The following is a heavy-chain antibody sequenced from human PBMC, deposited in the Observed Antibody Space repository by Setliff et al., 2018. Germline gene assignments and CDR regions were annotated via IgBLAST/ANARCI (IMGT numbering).Heavy chain of an antibody. J-gene: IGHJ4*02. CDR1: GASITSGSYY. Sequence: SETLSLTCTVSGASITSGSYYWGWIRQPPGKGLEWIGYIYTSGTTKYNPSLKSRVTISVDTSKNQFSLKLSSVTAADTAVYYCASLPYYDSSGYSLSYYWGQGTLVTVSS. CDR2: IYTSGTT. CDR3: ASLPYYDSSGYSLSYY. V-gene: IGHV4-61*05. D-gene: IGHD3-22*01.